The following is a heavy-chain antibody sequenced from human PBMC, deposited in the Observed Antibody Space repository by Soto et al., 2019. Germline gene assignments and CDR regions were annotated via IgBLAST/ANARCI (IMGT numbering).Heavy chain of an antibody. CDR3: AKAVGYCISTSCYGGMDV. V-gene: IGHV3-30*18. CDR2: ISYDGSNK. J-gene: IGHJ6*02. D-gene: IGHD2-2*01. CDR1: GFTFSSYG. Sequence: RVLRLSCAASGFTFSSYGMHWVRQAPGKGLEWVAVISYDGSNKYYADSVKGRFTISRDNSKNTLYLQMNSLRAEDTAVYYCAKAVGYCISTSCYGGMDVWGQGTTVTVSS.